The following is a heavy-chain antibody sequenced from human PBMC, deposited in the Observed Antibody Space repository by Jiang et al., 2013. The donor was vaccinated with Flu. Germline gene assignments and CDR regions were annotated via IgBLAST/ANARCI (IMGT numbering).Heavy chain of an antibody. CDR2: MWYDGSHI. V-gene: IGHV3-33*04. CDR3: ARVRSEGALYYYYYAMDV. Sequence: VQLLESGGGVVQPGRSLRLSCAASGFIFSYSGIHWVRQAPGKGLEWVAVMWYDGSHIYYADSVKGRFTISRDNSKNTMYLQMNSLRAEDTAVYYCARVRSEGALYYYYYAMDVWAKGPRSPSP. J-gene: IGHJ6*02. CDR1: GFIFSYSG.